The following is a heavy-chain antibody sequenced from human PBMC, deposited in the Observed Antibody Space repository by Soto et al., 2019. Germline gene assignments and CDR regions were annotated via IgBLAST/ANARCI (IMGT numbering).Heavy chain of an antibody. D-gene: IGHD1-1*01. CDR1: GGTFSSYA. CDR2: IIPIFGTA. J-gene: IGHJ6*02. CDR3: ARVGRDDKGWYGMDV. V-gene: IGHV1-69*01. Sequence: QVQLVQSGAEVKKPGSSVKVSCKASGGTFSSYAISWVRQAPGKGLEWMGGIIPIFGTANYAQKFQGRVTITADESTSTAYMELISLRSEDTAGYYCARVGRDDKGWYGMDVWGQGTTVTVSS.